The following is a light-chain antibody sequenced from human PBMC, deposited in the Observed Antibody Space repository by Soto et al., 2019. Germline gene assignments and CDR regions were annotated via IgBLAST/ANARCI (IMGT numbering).Light chain of an antibody. CDR2: GAS. V-gene: IGKV3-15*01. CDR3: QHYNTWPWT. J-gene: IGKJ1*01. CDR1: HSVSSS. Sequence: VVTQPPASWAGSHGERATLSCRACHSVSSSLAWYQQKPGQAPRLLISGASTRAAGIPARFSGSGSGTEFTLTISSLQSEDFAVYYCQHYNTWPWTFGQGTKVDIK.